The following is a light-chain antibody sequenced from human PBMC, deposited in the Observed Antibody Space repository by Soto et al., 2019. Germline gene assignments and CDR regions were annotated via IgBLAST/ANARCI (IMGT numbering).Light chain of an antibody. V-gene: IGKV1-5*01. CDR1: QSISSW. J-gene: IGKJ2*01. CDR3: QQYNSYPVT. CDR2: DAS. Sequence: DIQMTRSPSTLSASVGDRVTITCRASQSISSWLAWYQQKPGKAPKLLIYDASSLESGVPSRFSGSGSGTEFTLTISSLQPDDFATYYCQQYNSYPVTFGQGTKLEIK.